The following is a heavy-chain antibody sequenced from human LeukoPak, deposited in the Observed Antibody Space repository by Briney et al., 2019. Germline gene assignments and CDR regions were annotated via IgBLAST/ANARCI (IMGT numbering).Heavy chain of an antibody. CDR2: INSDGSST. CDR3: ARDTYYDYVWGSSGDAFDI. Sequence: PGGSLRLSCAASGFTFSSYWMHWVRQAPGKGLVWVSRINSDGSSTSYADSVKGRFTISRDNAKNTLYLQMNSLRAEDTAVYYCARDTYYDYVWGSSGDAFDIWGQGTMVTVSS. CDR1: GFTFSSYW. J-gene: IGHJ3*02. V-gene: IGHV3-74*01. D-gene: IGHD3-16*01.